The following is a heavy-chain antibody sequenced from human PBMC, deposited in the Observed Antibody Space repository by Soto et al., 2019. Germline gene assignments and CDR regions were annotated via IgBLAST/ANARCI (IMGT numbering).Heavy chain of an antibody. D-gene: IGHD3-16*01. Sequence: GESLKISCKGSGYSFTSYWIGWVRQMPGKGLEWMGIIYPGDSDTRYSPSFQGQVTISADKSISTAYLQWSSLKASDTAIYSCARGGPDVWGTGAHYYGLDVWGPGTTVTVSS. CDR3: ARGGPDVWGTGAHYYGLDV. V-gene: IGHV5-51*01. J-gene: IGHJ6*02. CDR1: GYSFTSYW. CDR2: IYPGDSDT.